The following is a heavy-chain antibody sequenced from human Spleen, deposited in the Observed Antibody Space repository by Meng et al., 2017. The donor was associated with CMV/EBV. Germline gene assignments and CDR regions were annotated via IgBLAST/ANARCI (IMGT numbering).Heavy chain of an antibody. D-gene: IGHD2-2*01. J-gene: IGHJ6*02. V-gene: IGHV3-69-1*01. CDR2: ISRSNSI. CDR1: GFTFNVYS. CDR3: ARVSGYCSNNNCQWVGGEGHYYYGMDV. Sequence: GESLKISCAASGFTFNVYSINWVRQAPGRGLEWISYISRSNSIYYADSVKGRFTISRDNAKNSLYLQMNSLRVEDTAVYYCARVSGYCSNNNCQWVGGEGHYYYGMDVWGQGTTVTVSS.